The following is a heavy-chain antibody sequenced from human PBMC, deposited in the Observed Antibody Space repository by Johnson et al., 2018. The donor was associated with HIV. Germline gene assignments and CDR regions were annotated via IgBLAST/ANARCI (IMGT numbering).Heavy chain of an antibody. D-gene: IGHD5-18*01. Sequence: QVQLVESGGGLIQPGGSLRLSCAASGFTFSTYAMHWVRQAPGKGLEWVAVISYDGSNKYYADSVKGRFTISRDNSKNTLYLQMNSLRAEDTAVYYCARVTHIQLWANDAFDIWGQGTMVTVSS. CDR3: ARVTHIQLWANDAFDI. CDR2: ISYDGSNK. V-gene: IGHV3-30-3*01. CDR1: GFTFSTYA. J-gene: IGHJ3*02.